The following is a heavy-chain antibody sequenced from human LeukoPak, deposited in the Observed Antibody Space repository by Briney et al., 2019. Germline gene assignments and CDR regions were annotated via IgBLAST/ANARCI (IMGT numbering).Heavy chain of an antibody. CDR3: ARSHYYDSSCYNFDY. V-gene: IGHV1-18*01. J-gene: IGHJ4*02. D-gene: IGHD3-22*01. CDR1: GYTFTSYG. CDR2: ISAYNGNT. Sequence: VASVKVSCKASGYTFTSYGISWVRQAPGQGLEWMGWISAYNGNTNYAQKLQGRVTMTTDTSTSTAYTELGSLRSDDTAVYYCARSHYYDSSCYNFDYWGQGTLVTVSS.